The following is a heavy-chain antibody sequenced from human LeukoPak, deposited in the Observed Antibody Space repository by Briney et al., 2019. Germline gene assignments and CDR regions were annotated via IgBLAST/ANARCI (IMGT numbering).Heavy chain of an antibody. V-gene: IGHV1-69*04. D-gene: IGHD2-15*01. Sequence: ASVKVSCKASGGTFSSYAISWVRQAPGQGLEWMGRIIPILGIANYAQKFQGRVTITADKSTSTAYMELSSLRSEDTAVYYCARDRSLNWFDPWAREPWSPSPQ. J-gene: IGHJ5*02. CDR1: GGTFSSYA. CDR3: ARDRSLNWFDP. CDR2: IIPILGIA.